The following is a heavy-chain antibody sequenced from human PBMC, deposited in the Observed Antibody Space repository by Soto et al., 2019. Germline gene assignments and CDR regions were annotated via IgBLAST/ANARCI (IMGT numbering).Heavy chain of an antibody. Sequence: QVQLVESGGGLVKPGGSLRLSCAVSGFTFSDYYMTWIRQAPGKGLEWVSYISSSTSHTNYADSVKGRFTISRDNAKNSLFLQMNSLRAEDTAVYYCARGRGAAADDFDFGGQGTLVTVSS. CDR1: GFTFSDYY. V-gene: IGHV3-11*05. J-gene: IGHJ4*02. D-gene: IGHD6-13*01. CDR3: ARGRGAAADDFDF. CDR2: ISSSTSHT.